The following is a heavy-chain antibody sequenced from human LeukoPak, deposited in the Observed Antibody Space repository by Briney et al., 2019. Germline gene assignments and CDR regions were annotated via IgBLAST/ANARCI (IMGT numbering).Heavy chain of an antibody. CDR1: GGSISSSSYY. J-gene: IGHJ4*02. CDR2: IYYSGST. D-gene: IGHD6-25*01. CDR3: AREDGGIAAY. Sequence: SETLSLTCTVSGGSISSSSYYWGWIRQPPGKGLEWIGSIYYSGSTYYNPSLKNRVTISVDTSKNQFSLKLSSVTAADTAVYYCAREDGGIAAYWGQGTLVTVSS. V-gene: IGHV4-39*07.